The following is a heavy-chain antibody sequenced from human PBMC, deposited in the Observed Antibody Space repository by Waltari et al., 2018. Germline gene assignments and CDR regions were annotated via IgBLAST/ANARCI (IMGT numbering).Heavy chain of an antibody. Sequence: EVQLLETGGHLIQPGGSLRVSCVASGFTLGSYARSWVRQAPGMGLEGVASLSANGASAYYADSVKGRFTISRDTSENTLYLQVSALRVDDTAIYYCAKMTRSWAEGAFDSWGQGTLLTVSS. CDR3: AKMTRSWAEGAFDS. V-gene: IGHV3-23*01. CDR1: GFTLGSYA. J-gene: IGHJ4*02. D-gene: IGHD6-6*01. CDR2: LSANGASA.